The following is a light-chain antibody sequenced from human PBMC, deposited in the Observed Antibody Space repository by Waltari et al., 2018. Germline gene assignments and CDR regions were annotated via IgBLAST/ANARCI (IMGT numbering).Light chain of an antibody. CDR1: SSDVGSYNL. CDR2: EGS. CDR3: CSYAGSSTYV. V-gene: IGLV2-23*01. J-gene: IGLJ1*01. Sequence: QSALTQPASVSGSPGQSITISCTGTSSDVGSYNLVSWYQQHPGKAPKLMIYEGSKRPSGVSKPFSGSKSGNTASLTISGLQADDEADYYCCSYAGSSTYVFGTGTKVTVL.